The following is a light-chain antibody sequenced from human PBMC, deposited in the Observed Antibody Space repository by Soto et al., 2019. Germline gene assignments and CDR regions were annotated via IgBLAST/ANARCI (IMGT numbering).Light chain of an antibody. CDR2: EVS. V-gene: IGLV2-14*01. Sequence: QSVLTQPASVSGSPGQSITISCTGTSSDVGDYDYVSWYQQHPGKAPKLMIYEVSNRPSGVSNRFSGSKSGNTASLTIAGFQTEDEADYYCSSYTASGTLPYVFGTGTKVTVL. CDR1: SSDVGDYDY. J-gene: IGLJ1*01. CDR3: SSYTASGTLPYV.